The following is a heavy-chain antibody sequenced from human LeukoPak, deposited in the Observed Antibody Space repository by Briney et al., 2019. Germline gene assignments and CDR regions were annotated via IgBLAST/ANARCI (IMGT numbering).Heavy chain of an antibody. CDR3: ARAAKGDYYYDSSGYWR. J-gene: IGHJ4*02. D-gene: IGHD3-22*01. Sequence: ASVKVSCKASGYTFTSYDINWVRQATGQGLEWMGRMNPNSGNTGYAQKFQGRVTMTRNTSISTAYMELSSLRSEDTAVYYCARAAKGDYYYDSSGYWRWGQGTLVTVSS. V-gene: IGHV1-8*01. CDR1: GYTFTSYD. CDR2: MNPNSGNT.